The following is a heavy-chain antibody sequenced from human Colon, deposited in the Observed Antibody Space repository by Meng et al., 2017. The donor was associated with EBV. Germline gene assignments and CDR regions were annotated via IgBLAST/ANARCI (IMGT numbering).Heavy chain of an antibody. CDR1: GFTFSTDW. CDR2: INENGGTT. CDR3: SRDLAGPFDD. J-gene: IGHJ4*02. Sequence: VQLVESGVALVQPGGSLRLSCAVSGFTFSTDWMHWVRQAPGKGLVWISRINENGGTTTYADSVRGRFTISRDNTKNTLYLEMNNLRDDDTAVYFCSRDLAGPFDDWGQGTLVTVSS. V-gene: IGHV3-74*03.